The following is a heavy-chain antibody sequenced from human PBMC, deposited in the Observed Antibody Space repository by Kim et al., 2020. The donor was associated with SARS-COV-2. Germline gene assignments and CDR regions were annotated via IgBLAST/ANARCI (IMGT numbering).Heavy chain of an antibody. D-gene: IGHD1-7*01. Sequence: GGSLRLSCAASGFTFSSYGMHWVRQAPGKGLEWVAVIWYDGSNKYYADSVKGRFTISRDNSKNTLYLQMNSLRAEDTAVYYCAKDEGGRELYFDYWGQGTLVPVSS. V-gene: IGHV3-33*06. CDR1: GFTFSSYG. CDR3: AKDEGGRELYFDY. J-gene: IGHJ4*02. CDR2: IWYDGSNK.